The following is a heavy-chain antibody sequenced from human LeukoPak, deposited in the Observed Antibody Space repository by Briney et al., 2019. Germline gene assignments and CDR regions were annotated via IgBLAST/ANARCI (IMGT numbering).Heavy chain of an antibody. CDR3: ARGQRWLQRKKGTLDY. Sequence: SETLSLTCAVYGGSFSGYYWRWIRQPPGKGLEWIGEINHSGSTNYNPSLKSRVTISVDTSKNQFSLKLSSVTAADTAVYYCARGQRWLQRKKGTLDYWGQGTLVTVSS. D-gene: IGHD5-24*01. J-gene: IGHJ4*02. CDR2: INHSGST. CDR1: GGSFSGYY. V-gene: IGHV4-34*01.